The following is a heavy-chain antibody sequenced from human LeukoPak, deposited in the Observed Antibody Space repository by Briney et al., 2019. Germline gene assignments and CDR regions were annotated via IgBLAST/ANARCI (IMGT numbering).Heavy chain of an antibody. D-gene: IGHD2-15*01. CDR2: ISSSSSYI. CDR3: ARKYCSGGSCYDAFDI. V-gene: IGHV3-21*01. CDR1: GFTFSSYS. J-gene: IGHJ3*02. Sequence: PGGSLRLSCAASGFTFSSYSMNWVRQAPGKGLEWVSSISSSSSYIYYADSLKGRFTISRDNAKNSLYLQMNSLRAEDTAVYYCARKYCSGGSCYDAFDIWGQGTMVTVSS.